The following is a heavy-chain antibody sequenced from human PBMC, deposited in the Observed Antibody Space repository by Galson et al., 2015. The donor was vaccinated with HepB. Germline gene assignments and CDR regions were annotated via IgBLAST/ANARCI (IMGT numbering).Heavy chain of an antibody. CDR3: ARDSDSRSYSYKRWAVDV. Sequence: SLRLSCAASGFTFSSYSMNWVRQAPGKGLEWVSSISSSSCYIYYADSVKGRFTISRDNAKNSLYLQMNSLRAEDTAVYYCARDSDSRSYSYKRWAVDVCGRGTTGTVSS. CDR1: GFTFSSYS. V-gene: IGHV3-21*04. J-gene: IGHJ6*04. D-gene: IGHD1-26*01. CDR2: ISSSSCYI.